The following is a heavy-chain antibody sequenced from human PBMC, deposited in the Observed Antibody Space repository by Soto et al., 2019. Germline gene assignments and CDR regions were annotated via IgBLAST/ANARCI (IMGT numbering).Heavy chain of an antibody. CDR2: ISAYNGNT. D-gene: IGHD6-13*01. CDR3: ARDHSSSGSTVPNWFDP. J-gene: IGHJ5*02. CDR1: GYTFTSYG. V-gene: IGHV1-18*01. Sequence: QVQLVKSGAEVKKPGASVKVSCKASGYTFTSYGISWLRQAPGQGREWMGWISAYNGNTNYAQKLQGRVTMTTVTTTRAAYMELRSLRSDDTAVYYCARDHSSSGSTVPNWFDPWGQGTLVTVSS.